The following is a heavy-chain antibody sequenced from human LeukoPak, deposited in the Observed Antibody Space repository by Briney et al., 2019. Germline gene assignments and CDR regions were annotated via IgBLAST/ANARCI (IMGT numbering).Heavy chain of an antibody. Sequence: PSETLSLTCAVYGGSFSGYYWSWIRQPPEKGLEWIGEINHSGSTNYNPSLKSRVTISVDTSKNQFSLKLSSVTAADTAVYYCARSSSWYWQYYFDYWGQGTLVTVSS. D-gene: IGHD6-13*01. CDR1: GGSFSGYY. CDR3: ARSSSWYWQYYFDY. V-gene: IGHV4-34*01. CDR2: INHSGST. J-gene: IGHJ4*02.